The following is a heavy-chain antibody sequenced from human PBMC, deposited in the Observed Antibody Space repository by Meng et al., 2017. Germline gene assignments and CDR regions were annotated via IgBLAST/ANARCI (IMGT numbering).Heavy chain of an antibody. CDR2: IYYSGST. J-gene: IGHJ6*02. CDR1: GGSVSSGSYY. Sequence: GSLRLSCTVSGGSVSSGSYYWSWIRQPPGKGLEWIGYIYYSGSTNYNPSLKSRVTISVDTSKNQFSLKLSSVTAADTAVYYCARGVLLFYVSMSQYYYGMDVWGQGTTVTVSS. V-gene: IGHV4-61*01. D-gene: IGHD3-22*01. CDR3: ARGVLLFYVSMSQYYYGMDV.